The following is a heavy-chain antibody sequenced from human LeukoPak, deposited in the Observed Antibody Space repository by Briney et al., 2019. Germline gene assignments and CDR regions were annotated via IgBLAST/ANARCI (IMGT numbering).Heavy chain of an antibody. CDR1: GYTFTSYY. CDR2: INPSGGST. CDR3: AREFQGEMATIGDVFDI. D-gene: IGHD5-24*01. V-gene: IGHV1-46*01. J-gene: IGHJ3*02. Sequence: ASVKVSCKASGYTFTSYYMHWVRQAPGQGLEWMGIINPSGGSTSYAQKFQGRVTMTRDMSTSTVYMELSSLRSEDTAVYYCAREFQGEMATIGDVFDIWGQGTMVTVSS.